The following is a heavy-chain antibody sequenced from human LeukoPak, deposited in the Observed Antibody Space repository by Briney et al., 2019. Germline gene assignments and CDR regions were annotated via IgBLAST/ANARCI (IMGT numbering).Heavy chain of an antibody. D-gene: IGHD6-19*01. CDR2: INHSGST. CDR1: GGPFSGYY. V-gene: IGHV4-34*01. Sequence: SETLSLTCAVYGGPFSGYYWRWIRRPPGKALGWIGEINHSGSTNYNPSLKSRVTISVATSKNQFSLKRSSGTAAETAVYYCAREWAVAGLDYWGEGTLVTLSS. J-gene: IGHJ4*02. CDR3: AREWAVAGLDY.